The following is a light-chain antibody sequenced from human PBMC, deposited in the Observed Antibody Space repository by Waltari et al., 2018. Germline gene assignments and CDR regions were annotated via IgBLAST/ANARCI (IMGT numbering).Light chain of an antibody. J-gene: IGLJ1*01. CDR3: QAWDSGAARV. Sequence: SYEVTQPPSASVYPGQILSITCSAHALVRKHVCWYSQKPGQSPVLVIYRDNKRPSGIPEQFSGSSSGTTATLTISGTQAIDEADYYCQAWDSGAARVFGPGTKVTVL. CDR1: ALVRKH. V-gene: IGLV3-1*01. CDR2: RDN.